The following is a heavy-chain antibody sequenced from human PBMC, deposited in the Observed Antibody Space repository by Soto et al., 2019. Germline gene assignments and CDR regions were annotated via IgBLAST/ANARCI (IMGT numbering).Heavy chain of an antibody. CDR1: GDSISSSTYF. J-gene: IGHJ5*02. CDR2: IYYSGST. V-gene: IGHV4-39*02. CDR3: ARTVDTAMVYWFDP. Sequence: SETLSLTCTVSGDSISSSTYFWGWVRQPPGKGLEWIGSIYYSGSTYYNPSLKSRVTISVDTSKNHFSLKLSSVTAADTAVYYCARTVDTAMVYWFDPWGQGTLVTVSS. D-gene: IGHD5-18*01.